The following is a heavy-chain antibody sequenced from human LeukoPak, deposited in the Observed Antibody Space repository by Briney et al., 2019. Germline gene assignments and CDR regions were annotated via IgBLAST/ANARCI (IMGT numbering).Heavy chain of an antibody. Sequence: PGGSLRLSCAASGFTFSSYGMIWVRQAPGKGLEWGAALTGSGGAPYSADSVKGRFTISRDNSKNTLNLQMNSLRAEDTAVYYCAKEIAVASTAYFDYWGQGTMVTVSA. CDR3: AKEIAVASTAYFDY. CDR2: LTGSGGAP. CDR1: GFTFSSYG. J-gene: IGHJ4*02. V-gene: IGHV3-23*01. D-gene: IGHD6-19*01.